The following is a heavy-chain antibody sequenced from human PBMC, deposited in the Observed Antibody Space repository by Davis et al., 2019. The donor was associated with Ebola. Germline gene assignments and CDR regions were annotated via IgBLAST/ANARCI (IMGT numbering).Heavy chain of an antibody. CDR2: ISVYNGNT. V-gene: IGHV1-18*01. CDR3: ARDLFSAIVGATTIDY. J-gene: IGHJ4*02. Sequence: ASVKVSCKASGYTFTSYDISWVRQAPGQGLEWMGWISVYNGNTNYAQKLQGRVTMTRDTSTSTVYMELSSLRSEDTAVYYCARDLFSAIVGATTIDYWGQGTLVTVSS. D-gene: IGHD1-26*01. CDR1: GYTFTSYD.